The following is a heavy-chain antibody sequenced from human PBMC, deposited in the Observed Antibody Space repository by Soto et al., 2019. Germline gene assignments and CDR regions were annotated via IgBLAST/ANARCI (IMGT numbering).Heavy chain of an antibody. V-gene: IGHV3-23*01. D-gene: IGHD6-19*01. Sequence: GGSLRLSCAASGFTFSSFAMSWVRQAPGKGLEWVSAITGSGDATFYADSVRGRFTISRDNSKNTLYLQMNSLGAEDTAVYYCARSMSSGWYVAFDIWGQGTMVTVSS. J-gene: IGHJ3*02. CDR3: ARSMSSGWYVAFDI. CDR2: ITGSGDAT. CDR1: GFTFSSFA.